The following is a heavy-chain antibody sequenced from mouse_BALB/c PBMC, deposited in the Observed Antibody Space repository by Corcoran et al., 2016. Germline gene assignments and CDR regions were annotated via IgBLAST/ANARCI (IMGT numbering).Heavy chain of an antibody. D-gene: IGHD4-1*01. Sequence: EVQLQQSGAELVKPGASVKLSCTASGFNIKDPYMHWVKQRPEQGLEGIGRLDPANDNTKYDPKFQGNATIKADTSSNTAYLQLSSLTSEDTAVYYCARVWDWYFDVWGAGTTVTVSA. CDR2: LDPANDNT. J-gene: IGHJ1*01. CDR3: ARVWDWYFDV. CDR1: GFNIKDPY. V-gene: IGHV14-3*02.